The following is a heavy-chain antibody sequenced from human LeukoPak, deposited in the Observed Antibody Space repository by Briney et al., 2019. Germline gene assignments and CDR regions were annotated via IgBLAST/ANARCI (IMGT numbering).Heavy chain of an antibody. CDR1: GFTFSSFG. CDR3: APRVVVITAPFDY. V-gene: IGHV3-30*02. Sequence: GGSLRLSCAASGFTFSSFGMHWVRQAPGKGLEWVAFIRYDGTDKYYAYSVKGRFTISRDNSKNTLYMQMNSLRPEDTAVYYCAPRVVVITAPFDYWGQGTLVTVSS. J-gene: IGHJ4*02. D-gene: IGHD2-21*01. CDR2: IRYDGTDK.